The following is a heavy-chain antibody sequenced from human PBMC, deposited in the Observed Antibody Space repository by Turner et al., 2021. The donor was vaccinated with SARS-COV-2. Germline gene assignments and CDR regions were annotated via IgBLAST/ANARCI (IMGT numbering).Heavy chain of an antibody. CDR2: IYPSSGST. CDR1: GYNFTGYY. Sequence: QLQLVQSGTEVDQPAVSVTVSCKASGYNFTGYYMHWVRQAPGQGLEWIGWIYPSSGSTNYAQKLQGRVILTNETTISTAQMQLCRLRSDATVVYYCAVEFIAVDGNGGYWGHGTLVTVSS. J-gene: IGHJ4*01. D-gene: IGHD6-19*01. CDR3: AVEFIAVDGNGGY. V-gene: IGHV1-2*02.